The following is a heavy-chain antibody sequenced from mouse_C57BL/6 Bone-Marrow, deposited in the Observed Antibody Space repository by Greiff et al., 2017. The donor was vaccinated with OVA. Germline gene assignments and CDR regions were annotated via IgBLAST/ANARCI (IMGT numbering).Heavy chain of an antibody. V-gene: IGHV2-2*01. CDR2: IWSGGST. CDR3: ARNGDYYGSSSLYWYFDV. Sequence: VMLVESGPGLVQPSQSLSITCTVSGFSLTSSGVHWVRQSPGKGLEWLGVIWSGGSTDYNAAFISRLSISKDNSKSQVFFKMNSLQADATAIYYCARNGDYYGSSSLYWYFDVWGTGTTVTVSS. J-gene: IGHJ1*03. D-gene: IGHD1-1*01. CDR1: GFSLTSSG.